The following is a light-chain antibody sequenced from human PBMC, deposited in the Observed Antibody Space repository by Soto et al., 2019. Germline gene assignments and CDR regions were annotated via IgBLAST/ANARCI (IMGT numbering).Light chain of an antibody. CDR2: EVS. V-gene: IGLV2-14*01. CDR1: SSDGGGYNY. J-gene: IGLJ1*01. Sequence: QSALTQPASVAGSPGQSITISCTGTSSDGGGYNYVSWYQHHPGKAPKLMIYEVSSRPSGVSNRFSGSKSGNTASLIISGLQAEDEADYYCSSYTSSSTSVFGTGTKLTVL. CDR3: SSYTSSSTSV.